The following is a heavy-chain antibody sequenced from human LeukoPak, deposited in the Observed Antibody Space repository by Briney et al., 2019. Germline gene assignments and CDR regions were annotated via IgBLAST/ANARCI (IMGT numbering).Heavy chain of an antibody. D-gene: IGHD1-26*01. Sequence: PSETLSLTCTVSGGSISSSSYYWGWIRQPPGKGLEWIGSIYYSGSTYYNPSLKSRGTISVDKSKSQFSLKLISVTAADTAIYYCAGKPTTSDAFDMWGQGTMVTVSS. J-gene: IGHJ3*02. CDR1: GGSISSSSYY. V-gene: IGHV4-39*07. CDR2: IYYSGST. CDR3: AGKPTTSDAFDM.